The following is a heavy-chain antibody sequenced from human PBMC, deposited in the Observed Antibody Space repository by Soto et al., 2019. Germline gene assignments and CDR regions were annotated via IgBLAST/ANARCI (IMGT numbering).Heavy chain of an antibody. CDR3: ARVGAEYSSSGDPNYGMDV. J-gene: IGHJ6*02. V-gene: IGHV4-34*01. CDR2: INHSGST. D-gene: IGHD6-6*01. Sequence: SETLSLTCAVYGGSFSGYYWSWIRQPPGKGLEWIGEINHSGSTNYRPSLKSRVTISVDTSRNQFSLRLSSVTAADTAVYYCARVGAEYSSSGDPNYGMDVWGQGTTVTVCS. CDR1: GGSFSGYY.